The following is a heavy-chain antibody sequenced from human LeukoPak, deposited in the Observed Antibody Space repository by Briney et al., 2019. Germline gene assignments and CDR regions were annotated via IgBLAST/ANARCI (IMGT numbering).Heavy chain of an antibody. J-gene: IGHJ6*03. D-gene: IGHD2-2*01. Sequence: SETLSLTCTVSGGSISSYYWSWIRQPPGKGLEWIGYIYYSGSTNYNPSLKSRVTISVDTSKNQFSLKLSSVTAADTAVYYCARDFRVRYCSSTSCYYYYYMDVWGKGTTVTVSS. CDR2: IYYSGST. V-gene: IGHV4-59*12. CDR3: ARDFRVRYCSSTSCYYYYYMDV. CDR1: GGSISSYY.